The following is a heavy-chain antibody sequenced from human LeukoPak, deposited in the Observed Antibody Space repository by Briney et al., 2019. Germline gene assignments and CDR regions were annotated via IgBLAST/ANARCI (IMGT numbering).Heavy chain of an antibody. CDR3: AKWGGYYDSSGDNDFDY. V-gene: IGHV3-23*01. J-gene: IGHJ4*02. D-gene: IGHD3-22*01. CDR1: GFTFSSYA. CDR2: ISGSGGDT. Sequence: GGSLRLSCAASGFTFSSYAMSWVRQAPGKGLEWVSIISGSGGDTYYADSVKGRFTISRDNSKNTLYLQTNSLRAEDTAVYYCAKWGGYYDSSGDNDFDYWGQGTLVTVSS.